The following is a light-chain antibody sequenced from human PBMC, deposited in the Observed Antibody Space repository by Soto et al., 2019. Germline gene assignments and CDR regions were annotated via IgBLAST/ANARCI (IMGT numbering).Light chain of an antibody. CDR1: SSNIGAGYG. CDR2: DDN. CDR3: QSYDSGLNPYI. J-gene: IGLJ1*01. V-gene: IGLV1-40*01. Sequence: QSVLTQPPSVSGAPGQRVTISCTGSSSNIGAGYGVQWYQHLPGTAPKLLIYDDNDRPSGVPDRFSGSRSGTSASLALTGLQAEDESDYYCQSYDSGLNPYIFGPGTKVTVL.